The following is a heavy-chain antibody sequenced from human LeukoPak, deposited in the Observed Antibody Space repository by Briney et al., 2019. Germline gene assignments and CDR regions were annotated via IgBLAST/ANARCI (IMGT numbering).Heavy chain of an antibody. D-gene: IGHD5-18*01. V-gene: IGHV3-49*03. CDR2: ISAKIYGGTT. CDR3: SRYSYFYGYFDH. J-gene: IGHJ4*02. Sequence: GGSLRLSCTASGFTLGDYGMNWFRQAPGKGLEWVGFISAKIYGGTTQYAASVKGRFIISRDDSKSIAYLQMNSLKTEDTAVFYCSRYSYFYGYFDHWGQGTLVTVSS. CDR1: GFTLGDYG.